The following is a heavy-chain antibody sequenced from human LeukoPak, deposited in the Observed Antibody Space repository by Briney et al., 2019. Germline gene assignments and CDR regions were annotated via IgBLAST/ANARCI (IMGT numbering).Heavy chain of an antibody. Sequence: SETLSLTCTVSGGSITSGSYYWGWIRQPPGKGLEWIGSIYYSGSTYYNPSLKSRLTISVDTSNKLFSLKLSSVTAADTAVYYCARVSCSGGACPFGSWFDPWGQGTLVTVSS. CDR1: GGSITSGSYY. CDR3: ARVSCSGGACPFGSWFDP. J-gene: IGHJ5*02. CDR2: IYYSGST. V-gene: IGHV4-39*02. D-gene: IGHD2-15*01.